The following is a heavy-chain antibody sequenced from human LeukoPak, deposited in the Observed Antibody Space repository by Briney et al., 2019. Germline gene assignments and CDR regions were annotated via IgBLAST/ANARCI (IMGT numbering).Heavy chain of an antibody. D-gene: IGHD3-10*01. CDR1: GGSISSSSYY. CDR2: IYYSGST. J-gene: IGHJ4*02. V-gene: IGHV4-39*01. CDR3: ASVYYYGSGSYYQMGNYFDY. Sequence: PSETLSLTCTVSGGSISSSSYYWGWIRQPPGKGLEWIGSIYYSGSTYYNPSLKSRVTISVDTSKNQFSLKLSSVTAADTAVYYCASVYYYGSGSYYQMGNYFDYWGQGTLVTVSS.